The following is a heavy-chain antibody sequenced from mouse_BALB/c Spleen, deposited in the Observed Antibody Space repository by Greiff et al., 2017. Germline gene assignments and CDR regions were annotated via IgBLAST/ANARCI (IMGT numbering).Heavy chain of an antibody. CDR3: ARHELRPFDY. CDR1: GFTFSSYG. J-gene: IGHJ2*01. V-gene: IGHV5-6*02. Sequence: DVKLVESGGDLVKPGGSLKLSCAASGFTFSSYGMSWVRQTPDKRLEWVATISSGGSYTYYPDSVKGRFTISRDNAKNTLYLQMSSLKSEDTAMYYCARHELRPFDYWGQGTTLTVSS. CDR2: ISSGGSYT. D-gene: IGHD1-2*01.